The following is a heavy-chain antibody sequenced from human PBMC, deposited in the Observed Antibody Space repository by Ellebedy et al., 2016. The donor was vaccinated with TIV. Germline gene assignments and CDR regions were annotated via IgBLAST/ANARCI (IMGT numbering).Heavy chain of an antibody. CDR2: ISSSSSYI. Sequence: PGGSLRLSCAASGFTFSSYEMNWVRQAPGKGLEWVSSISSSSSYIYYADSVRGRFTIYRDNAKTSLYLQMNSLRAEDTAVYYCARSSAAYFDYWGQGTLVTVSS. D-gene: IGHD2-21*01. CDR1: GFTFSSYE. CDR3: ARSSAAYFDY. V-gene: IGHV3-21*01. J-gene: IGHJ4*02.